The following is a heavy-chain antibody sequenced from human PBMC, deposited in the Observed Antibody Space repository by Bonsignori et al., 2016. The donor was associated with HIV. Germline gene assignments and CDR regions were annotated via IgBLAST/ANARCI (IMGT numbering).Heavy chain of an antibody. D-gene: IGHD1-14*01. V-gene: IGHV2-5*02. CDR3: ARQPPYYYYLDV. CDR2: IYWDDDK. Sequence: SGPTLVKPTQTLTLTCTFSGFSLSTTGVGVGWIRQPPGKALEWLALIYWDDDKYYSPSLKSRLTITKDTSKSQVLLVMTNVDPVDTATYYCARQPPYYYYLDVWGKGATVTVSS. CDR1: GFSLSTTGVG. J-gene: IGHJ6*03.